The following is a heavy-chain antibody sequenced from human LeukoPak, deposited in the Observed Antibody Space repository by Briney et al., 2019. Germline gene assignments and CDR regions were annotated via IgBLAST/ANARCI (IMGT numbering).Heavy chain of an antibody. CDR2: IKQDGSEK. CDR1: GFTFSNYW. V-gene: IGHV3-7*01. J-gene: IGHJ4*02. Sequence: GGSLRLSCAASGFTFSNYWMNWVRQAPGKGLEWVANIKQDGSEKYYVDSVKGRFTISRDSAKNSLYLQMNSLRAEDTAVYYCASLDYWGQGAQVAVSS. CDR3: ASLDY.